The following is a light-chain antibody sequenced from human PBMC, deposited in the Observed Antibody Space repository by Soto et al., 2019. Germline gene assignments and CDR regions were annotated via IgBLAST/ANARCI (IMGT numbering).Light chain of an antibody. V-gene: IGKV1-5*01. Sequence: DIQMTQSPSTLSASVGDRVTITCRASQSISSWLAWYQQKPGKAPKLLIYDASSLESGVPSRFSGSGSGTEFTLTISSLQPDDFATYYCQQYYSYPYTFGQGTKLEIK. CDR1: QSISSW. CDR3: QQYYSYPYT. J-gene: IGKJ2*01. CDR2: DAS.